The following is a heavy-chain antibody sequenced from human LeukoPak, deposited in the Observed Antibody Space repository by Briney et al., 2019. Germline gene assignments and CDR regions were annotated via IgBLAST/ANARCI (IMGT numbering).Heavy chain of an antibody. J-gene: IGHJ4*02. CDR3: ARVRGQRGYSYGTHGIDY. D-gene: IGHD5-18*01. V-gene: IGHV4-34*01. Sequence: SETLSLTCAVYGGSFSGYYWSWIRQPPGKGLEWIGEINHSGSTNYNPSPKSRVTISVDTSKNQFSLKLSSVTAADTAVYYCARVRGQRGYSYGTHGIDYWGQGTLVTVSS. CDR2: INHSGST. CDR1: GGSFSGYY.